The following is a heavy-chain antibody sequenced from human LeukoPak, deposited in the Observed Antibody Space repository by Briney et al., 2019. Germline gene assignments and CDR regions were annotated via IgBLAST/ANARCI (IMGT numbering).Heavy chain of an antibody. CDR2: ISSSSSYI. CDR3: ARDLRLGSDCSSTSCL. J-gene: IGHJ4*02. D-gene: IGHD2-2*01. V-gene: IGHV3-21*01. Sequence: GGSLRLSCAASGFTFSSYSMNWVRQAPGKGLEWVSSISSSSSYIYYADSVKGRFTISRDNAKNSLYLQMNSLRAEDTAVYYCARDLRLGSDCSSTSCLWGQGTLVTVSS. CDR1: GFTFSSYS.